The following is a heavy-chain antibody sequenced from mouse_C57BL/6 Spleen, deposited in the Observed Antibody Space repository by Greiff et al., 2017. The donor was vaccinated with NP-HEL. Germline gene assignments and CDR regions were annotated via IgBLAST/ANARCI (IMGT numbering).Heavy chain of an antibody. J-gene: IGHJ4*01. D-gene: IGHD1-1*01. CDR2: IYPGSGNT. Sequence: QVQLKESGAELVRPGASVKLSCKASGYTFTDYYINWVKQRPGQGLEWIARIYPGSGNTYYNEKFKGKATLTAEKSSSTAYMQLSSLTSEDSAVYFCARVTTGGYYAMDYWGQGTSVTVSS. CDR3: ARVTTGGYYAMDY. V-gene: IGHV1-76*01. CDR1: GYTFTDYY.